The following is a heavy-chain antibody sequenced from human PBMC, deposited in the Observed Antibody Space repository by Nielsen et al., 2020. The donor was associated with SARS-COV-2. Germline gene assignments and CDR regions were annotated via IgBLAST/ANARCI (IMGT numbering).Heavy chain of an antibody. CDR3: AKDRERYSSSWSHAFDI. Sequence: GESLKISCAASGFTFSNAWMSWVRQAPGKGLEWVSAISGSGGSTYYADSVKGRFTISRDNSKNTLYLQMNSLRAEDTAVYYCAKDRERYSSSWSHAFDIWGQGTMVTVSS. CDR2: ISGSGGST. V-gene: IGHV3-23*01. J-gene: IGHJ3*02. D-gene: IGHD6-13*01. CDR1: GFTFSNAW.